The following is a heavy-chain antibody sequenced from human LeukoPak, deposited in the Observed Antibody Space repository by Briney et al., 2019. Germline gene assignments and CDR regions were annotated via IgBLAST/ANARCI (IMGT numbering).Heavy chain of an antibody. D-gene: IGHD3-10*01. J-gene: IGHJ3*02. V-gene: IGHV6-1*01. Sequence: SQTLSLTCAISGDSFSSNSAAWHWIRQSPSRGLEWLGRTYYRSKLYNDYAVSVKSRITINPDTSKNQFSLQLNSVTPEDTAVYYCARERSYDAFDIWGQGTMVTVSS. CDR2: TYYRSKLYN. CDR3: ARERSYDAFDI. CDR1: GDSFSSNSAA.